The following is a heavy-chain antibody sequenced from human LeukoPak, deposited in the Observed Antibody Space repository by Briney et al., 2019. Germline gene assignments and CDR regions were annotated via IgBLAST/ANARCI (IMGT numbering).Heavy chain of an antibody. CDR1: GYTFTGYY. D-gene: IGHD3-22*01. V-gene: IGHV1-2*02. J-gene: IGHJ4*02. CDR3: ARDYYYDSSMYYFDY. CDR2: INPNSGGT. Sequence: ASVKVSCKASGYTFTGYYMHWVRQAPGQGLEWMGWINPNSGGTNYAQKFQGRVTMTRDTSISTAYMELSRLRSDDTAVYCCARDYYYDSSMYYFDYWGQGTLVTVSS.